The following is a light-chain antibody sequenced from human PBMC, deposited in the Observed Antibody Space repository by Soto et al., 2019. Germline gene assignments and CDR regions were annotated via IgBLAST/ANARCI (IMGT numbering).Light chain of an antibody. CDR1: SSDVGGYNY. V-gene: IGLV2-8*01. CDR3: SSYAGSYTV. CDR2: EVS. J-gene: IGLJ2*01. Sequence: QSALTQPPSASGSPGQSVTISCTGTSSDVGGYNYVSWYQQHPGKAPKLMIYEVSKRPSGVPDRFSGSKSGNTASLTVSELQAEDEADYYCSSYAGSYTVFGGGTKVTVL.